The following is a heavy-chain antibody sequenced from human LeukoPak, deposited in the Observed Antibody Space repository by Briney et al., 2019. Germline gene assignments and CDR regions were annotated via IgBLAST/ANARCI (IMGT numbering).Heavy chain of an antibody. J-gene: IGHJ3*02. CDR2: INPNSGGT. D-gene: IGHD7-27*01. CDR3: ARAPGAFDI. V-gene: IGHV1-2*02. Sequence: GASVKVSCKASGYTFTGYYMHWVRQAPGQGLEWMGWINPNSGGTNYAQKFQGRVTMTRDKSISTDYMGLRRLRSDDTAVYYCARAPGAFDIWGQGTMVTVSS. CDR1: GYTFTGYY.